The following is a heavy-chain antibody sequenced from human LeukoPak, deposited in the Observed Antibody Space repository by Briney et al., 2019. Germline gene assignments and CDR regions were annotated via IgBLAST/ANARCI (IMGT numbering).Heavy chain of an antibody. D-gene: IGHD3-22*01. CDR2: FDPEDGGT. Sequence: ASVKVSCKVSGYTLTELSMHWVRQAPGKGLEWMGGFDPEDGGTIYAQKFQGRVTMTEDTSTDTAYMELSSLRSEDTAVYYCATAYYYDSSGYYRYYFDYWGQGTLVTVSP. V-gene: IGHV1-24*01. J-gene: IGHJ4*02. CDR1: GYTLTELS. CDR3: ATAYYYDSSGYYRYYFDY.